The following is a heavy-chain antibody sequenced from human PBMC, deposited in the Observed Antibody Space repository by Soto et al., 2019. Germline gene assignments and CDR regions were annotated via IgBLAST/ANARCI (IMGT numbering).Heavy chain of an antibody. J-gene: IGHJ4*02. CDR3: ARKNTMGPTFFDS. CDR1: GGSINYYF. V-gene: IGHV4-59*08. Sequence: PSETLSLTCTVSGGSINYYFWSWIRQPPGKELEWIAYISYSGLTHYSPSLESRATISVDTSKNQFSLKLTSMTATDTAVYYCARKNTMGPTFFDSWARGALDPVSS. CDR2: ISYSGLT. D-gene: IGHD1-26*01.